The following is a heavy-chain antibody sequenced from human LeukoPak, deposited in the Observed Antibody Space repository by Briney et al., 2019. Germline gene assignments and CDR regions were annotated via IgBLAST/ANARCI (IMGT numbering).Heavy chain of an antibody. V-gene: IGHV4-4*07. CDR2: IYTSGTT. CDR3: LTGRAVAEYYFDY. CDR1: GGSISSYY. J-gene: IGHJ4*02. Sequence: SETLSLTCTVSGGSISSYYWSWIRQPAGKGLEWIGRIYTSGTTNYNTSLKSRVTMSVHTSNKQFSLKLSYVTDTHTPVYFCLTGRAVAEYYFDYWGQGTLVTVSS. D-gene: IGHD6-19*01.